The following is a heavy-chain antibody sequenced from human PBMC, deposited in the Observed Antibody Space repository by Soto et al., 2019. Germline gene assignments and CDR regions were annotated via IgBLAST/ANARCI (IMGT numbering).Heavy chain of an antibody. D-gene: IGHD2-2*01. V-gene: IGHV4-34*01. CDR1: GGSFSGYY. CDR3: ARLVVVPAFEFDDYHHYRLAV. J-gene: IGHJ6*02. CDR2: INHSGST. Sequence: PSETLSLTCAGYGGSFSGYYWSWIRQPPGKGLEWIGEINHSGSTNYNPSLKSRVTLSVDTSKNQFSLKLSSVTAADTAVYYCARLVVVPAFEFDDYHHYRLAVPGQRTTVPVSS.